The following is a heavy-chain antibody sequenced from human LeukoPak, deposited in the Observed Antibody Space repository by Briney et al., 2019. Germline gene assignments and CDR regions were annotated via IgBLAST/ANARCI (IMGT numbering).Heavy chain of an antibody. J-gene: IGHJ4*02. Sequence: GGSLRLSCAASGFTFSSYAMSWVRQAPGKGLEWVSAISGSGGSTYYADSVKGRFTISRDNSKNTLYLQMNSLRAEDTAVYYCARGRGYCSSTSCFLFDYWGQGTLVTVSS. V-gene: IGHV3-23*01. CDR2: ISGSGGST. CDR1: GFTFSSYA. D-gene: IGHD2-2*01. CDR3: ARGRGYCSSTSCFLFDY.